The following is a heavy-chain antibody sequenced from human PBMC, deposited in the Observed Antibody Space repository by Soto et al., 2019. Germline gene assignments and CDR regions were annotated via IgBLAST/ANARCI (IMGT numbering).Heavy chain of an antibody. CDR3: AREGGKVFQNGVDPYYCMDV. V-gene: IGHV4-30-2*01. CDR2: IYHSGST. J-gene: IGHJ6*02. CDR1: GGSISSGGYS. Sequence: SETLSLTCAVSGGSISSGGYSWSWIRQPPGKGLEWIGYIYHSGSTYYNPSLKSRVTISVDTSKNQFSLKLSSVTAADTAVYYCAREGGKVFQNGVDPYYCMDVWGQGTTVTVSS. D-gene: IGHD2-8*01.